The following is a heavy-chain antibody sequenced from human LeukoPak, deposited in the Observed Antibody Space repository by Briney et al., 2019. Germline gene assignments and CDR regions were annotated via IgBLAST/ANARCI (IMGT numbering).Heavy chain of an antibody. Sequence: GESLKISCKGSGYSFTSYWIGWVRQMPGKGLEWMGIIYPGDSDTRCSPSFQGQVTISADKSISTAYLQWSSLKASDTAMYYCARRRGIAARPGGIGAFDIWGQGTMVTVSS. CDR2: IYPGDSDT. J-gene: IGHJ3*02. CDR1: GYSFTSYW. CDR3: ARRRGIAARPGGIGAFDI. V-gene: IGHV5-51*01. D-gene: IGHD6-6*01.